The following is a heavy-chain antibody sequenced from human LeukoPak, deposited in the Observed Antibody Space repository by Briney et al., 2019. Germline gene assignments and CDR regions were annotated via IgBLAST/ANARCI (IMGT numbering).Heavy chain of an antibody. Sequence: PSETLSLTCTASGYSISSGYYWGWIRQPPGKGLEWIGSIYHSGSTYYNPSLKSRVTISVDTSKNQFSLKLSSVTAADTAVYYCAAMVRGVNPPNWFDPWGQGTLVTVSS. J-gene: IGHJ5*02. CDR1: GYSISSGYY. CDR2: IYHSGST. D-gene: IGHD3-10*01. V-gene: IGHV4-38-2*02. CDR3: AAMVRGVNPPNWFDP.